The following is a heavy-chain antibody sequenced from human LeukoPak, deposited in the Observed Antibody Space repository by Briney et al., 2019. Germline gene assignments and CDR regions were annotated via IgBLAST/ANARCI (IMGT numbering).Heavy chain of an antibody. D-gene: IGHD4/OR15-4a*01. CDR1: RGSISGYS. CDR3: VRGPYGASISKWFDP. J-gene: IGHJ5*02. CDR2: IYYSGDT. Sequence: PSETLSLTCTVSRGSISGYSWSWIRQSPGGALEWIGYIYYSGDTAYNPSLRSRVTMSVDTSKNQLSLQLGSMTTADTAVYYCVRGPYGASISKWFDPWGQGTQVIVSP. V-gene: IGHV4-59*01.